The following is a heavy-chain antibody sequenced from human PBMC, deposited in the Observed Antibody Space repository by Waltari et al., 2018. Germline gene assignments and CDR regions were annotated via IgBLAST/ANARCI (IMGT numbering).Heavy chain of an antibody. Sequence: QVQLQESGPGLVKPSETLSLTCTVSGYSISSGYYWGWIRPPPGKGLEWIGSIYHSGSTYYNPSLKSRVTISVDTSKNQFSLKLSSVTAADTAVYYCARDAGSGKQDAFDIWGQGTMVTVSS. CDR3: ARDAGSGKQDAFDI. CDR2: IYHSGST. D-gene: IGHD3-10*01. V-gene: IGHV4-38-2*02. CDR1: GYSISSGYY. J-gene: IGHJ3*02.